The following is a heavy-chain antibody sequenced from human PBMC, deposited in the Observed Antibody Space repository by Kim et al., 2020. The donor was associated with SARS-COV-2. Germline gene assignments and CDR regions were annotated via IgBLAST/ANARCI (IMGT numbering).Heavy chain of an antibody. Sequence: SETLSLTCTVSGGSISSYYWSWIRQPAGKGLEWIGRIYTSGSTNYKPSLKSRVTMSVDTSKNQFSLKLSSVTAADTAVYYCARGEKVMITFGESYYYYGMDVWGQGTTVTVSS. CDR3: ARGEKVMITFGESYYYYGMDV. CDR2: IYTSGST. CDR1: GGSISSYY. D-gene: IGHD3-16*01. J-gene: IGHJ6*02. V-gene: IGHV4-4*07.